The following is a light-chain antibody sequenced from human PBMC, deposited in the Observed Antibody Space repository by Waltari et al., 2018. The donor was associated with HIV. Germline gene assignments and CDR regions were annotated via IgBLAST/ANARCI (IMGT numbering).Light chain of an antibody. CDR3: SSVANSVTLSVL. Sequence: QFALTQPASVSGSPGQSITISCSGTSRDIGYYHYVSWYQQHPGKAPKLMIYEVSNRPSGISNRFSGSKSGNTASLTISALQAEDEADYFCSSVANSVTLSVLFGGGTKLTVL. CDR1: SRDIGYYHY. CDR2: EVS. J-gene: IGLJ3*02. V-gene: IGLV2-14*01.